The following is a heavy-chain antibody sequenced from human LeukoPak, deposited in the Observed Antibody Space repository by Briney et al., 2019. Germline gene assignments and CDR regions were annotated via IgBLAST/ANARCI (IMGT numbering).Heavy chain of an antibody. Sequence: SETLSLTCAVSGGSISSSNWWSWVRQPPGKGLEWIGEIYHSGSTNYNPSLKSRVTISVDKSKNQFSLKLSSVTAADTAVYYCARARALMVRGFDYWGQGTLVTVSS. CDR1: GGSISSSNW. D-gene: IGHD3-10*01. CDR3: ARARALMVRGFDY. CDR2: IYHSGST. V-gene: IGHV4-4*02. J-gene: IGHJ4*02.